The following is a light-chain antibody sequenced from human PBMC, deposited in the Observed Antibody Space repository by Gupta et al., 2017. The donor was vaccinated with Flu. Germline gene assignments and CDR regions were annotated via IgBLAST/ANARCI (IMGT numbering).Light chain of an antibody. CDR2: DIS. J-gene: IGKJ4*01. Sequence: DIVLTQSPATLSFSPGERATLSCRASQSASSYFAWYQQKPGQAPRLLIYDISKRATGIPARFSGSGSGTDFTLTISSLEPEDFAVYYCQQGYHWPTLGGGAKVEIK. V-gene: IGKV3-11*01. CDR3: QQGYHWPT. CDR1: QSASSY.